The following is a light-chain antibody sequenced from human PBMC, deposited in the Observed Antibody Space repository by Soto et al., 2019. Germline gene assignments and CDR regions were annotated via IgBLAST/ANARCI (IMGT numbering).Light chain of an antibody. Sequence: THPACVSGSPGQSITISCSGTSSDVGAYHLVSWYQHHPGKVPQLIIHETTKRPSGVSNRFSGSKYGNTASLTISGLQAEDEADYYCCSYTGSYTLMFGGGTKVTVL. J-gene: IGLJ3*02. CDR3: CSYTGSYTLM. V-gene: IGLV2-23*01. CDR2: ETT. CDR1: SSDVGAYHL.